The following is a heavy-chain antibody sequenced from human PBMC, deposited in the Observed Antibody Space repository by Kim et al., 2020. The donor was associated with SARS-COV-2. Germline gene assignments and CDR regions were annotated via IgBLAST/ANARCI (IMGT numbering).Heavy chain of an antibody. V-gene: IGHV4-59*13. CDR2: IYYSGST. Sequence: SETLSLTCTVSGGSISSYYWSWIRQPPGKGLEWIGYIYYSGSTNYNPSLKSRVTISVDTSKNQFSLKLSSVTAADTAVYYCARGHPHRYSSYNWFDPWGQGTLVTVSS. D-gene: IGHD5-18*01. CDR1: GGSISSYY. CDR3: ARGHPHRYSSYNWFDP. J-gene: IGHJ5*02.